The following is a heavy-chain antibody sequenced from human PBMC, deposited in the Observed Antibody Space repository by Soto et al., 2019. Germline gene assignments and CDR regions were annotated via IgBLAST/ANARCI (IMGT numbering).Heavy chain of an antibody. CDR3: AKDREYDYIWGSDVVY. CDR1: GFTFDDYA. J-gene: IGHJ4*02. D-gene: IGHD3-16*01. CDR2: ISWNSGSI. Sequence: GGSLRLSCAASGFTFDDYAMHWVRQAPGKGLEWVSGISWNSGSIGYADSVKGRFTISRDNAKNSLYLQMNSLRAEDTALYYCAKDREYDYIWGSDVVYWGQGTLVTVSS. V-gene: IGHV3-9*01.